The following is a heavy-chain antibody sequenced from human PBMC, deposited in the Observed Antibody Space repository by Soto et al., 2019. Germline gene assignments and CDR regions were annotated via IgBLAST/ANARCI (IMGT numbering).Heavy chain of an antibody. Sequence: QVQLVESGGGVVQPGRSLRLSCAASGFTFSSYGMHWVRQAPGKGLEWVAVISYDGSNKYYADSVKRRFTISRDKSKNTLYLQMNSLRAEDTAVYYCAKEGAIGVGATSEPFDYWGQGTLVTVSS. CDR1: GFTFSSYG. D-gene: IGHD1-26*01. J-gene: IGHJ4*02. V-gene: IGHV3-30*18. CDR2: ISYDGSNK. CDR3: AKEGAIGVGATSEPFDY.